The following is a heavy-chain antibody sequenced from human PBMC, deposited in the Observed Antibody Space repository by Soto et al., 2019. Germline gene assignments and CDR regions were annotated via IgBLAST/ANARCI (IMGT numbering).Heavy chain of an antibody. J-gene: IGHJ6*03. CDR1: GFTFSGYN. Sequence: GGSLRLSCAASGFTFSGYNMNWVRQAPGKGLEWVSYISSSSVTIYYTNSVKGRFTVSRDNAAISLYLQMNSLRAEDTAVYYCARVREGYYYYYMDVWGKGTTVTVSS. V-gene: IGHV3-48*01. CDR2: ISSSSVTI. CDR3: ARVREGYYYYYMDV.